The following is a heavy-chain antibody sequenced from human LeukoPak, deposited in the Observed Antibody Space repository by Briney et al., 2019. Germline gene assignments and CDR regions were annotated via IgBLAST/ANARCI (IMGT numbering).Heavy chain of an antibody. Sequence: ASVKVSCKASGYTFTSYYMHWVRQAPGQGLEWMGGIIPIFGTANYAQKFQGRVTITADESTSTAYMELSSLRSEDTAVYYCARLNGSGSYYLDYWGQGTLVTVSS. CDR2: IIPIFGTA. D-gene: IGHD3-10*01. CDR3: ARLNGSGSYYLDY. V-gene: IGHV1-69*13. CDR1: GYTFTSYY. J-gene: IGHJ4*02.